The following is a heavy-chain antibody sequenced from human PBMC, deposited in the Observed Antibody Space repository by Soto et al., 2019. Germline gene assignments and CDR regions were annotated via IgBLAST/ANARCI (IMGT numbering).Heavy chain of an antibody. CDR1: GGTFSSYA. CDR2: IIPIFGTA. J-gene: IGHJ5*02. Sequence: ASVKVSCKASGGTFSSYAISWVRQAPGQGLEWMGGIIPIFGTANYAQKFQGRVTITADESTSTAYMELSSLRSEGTAVYYCARGIEAAAENWFDPWGQGTLVTVSS. D-gene: IGHD6-13*01. V-gene: IGHV1-69*13. CDR3: ARGIEAAAENWFDP.